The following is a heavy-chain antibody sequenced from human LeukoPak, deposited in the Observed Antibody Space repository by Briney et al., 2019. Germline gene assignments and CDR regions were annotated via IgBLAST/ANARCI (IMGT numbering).Heavy chain of an antibody. D-gene: IGHD2-2*01. CDR1: GYTLTELS. CDR3: ATERQDIVVVPAAITRERYYYYYMDV. CDR2: FDPEDGET. V-gene: IGHV1-24*01. Sequence: SVEVSCKVSGYTLTELSMHWLPQAPGKRLECLGGFDPEDGETIYAHKFQGRVTMTEDTSTDTAYMELSSLRSEDTAVYYCATERQDIVVVPAAITRERYYYYYMDVWGKGTTVTVSS. J-gene: IGHJ6*03.